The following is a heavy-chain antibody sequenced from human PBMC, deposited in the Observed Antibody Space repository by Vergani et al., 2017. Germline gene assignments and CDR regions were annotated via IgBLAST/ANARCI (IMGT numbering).Heavy chain of an antibody. CDR1: GGTFSSYT. CDR3: ARDQGSSTSWTFGESRFDP. CDR2: IIPILGIA. Sequence: QVQLVQSGAEVKKPGSSVKVSCKASGGTFSSYTISWVRQAPGQGLEWMGRIIPILGIANYAQKFQGRVTITADKSTSTAYMELRSLRSDDTAVYYCARDQGSSTSWTFGESRFDPWGQGTLVTVSS. J-gene: IGHJ5*02. D-gene: IGHD2-2*01. V-gene: IGHV1-69*09.